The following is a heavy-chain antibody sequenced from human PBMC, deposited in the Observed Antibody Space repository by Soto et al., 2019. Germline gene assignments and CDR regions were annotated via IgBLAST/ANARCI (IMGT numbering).Heavy chain of an antibody. CDR1: GFTFSSYG. CDR3: AREEDYGDYVELDY. V-gene: IGHV3-33*01. J-gene: IGHJ4*02. CDR2: IWYDGSNK. Sequence: QVQLVESGGGVAQPGRSLRLSCAASGFTFSSYGMHWVRQAPGKGLEWVAVIWYDGSNKYYADSVKGRFTISRDNSKNTLYLQMNSLRAEDTAVYYCAREEDYGDYVELDYWGQGTLVTVSS. D-gene: IGHD4-17*01.